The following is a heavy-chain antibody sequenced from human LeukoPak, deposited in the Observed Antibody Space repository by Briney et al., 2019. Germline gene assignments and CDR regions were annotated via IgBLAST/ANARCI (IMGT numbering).Heavy chain of an antibody. V-gene: IGHV3-21*01. CDR2: ISSSSSYI. Sequence: GGSLRLSRAASRFTFSSYSMNWVRQAPGKGLEWVSSISSSSSYIYYADSVKGRFTISRDNAKNSLYLQMNSLRAEDTAVYYCARLGAGYCSGGSCDGAFDIWGQGTMVTVSS. CDR3: ARLGAGYCSGGSCDGAFDI. J-gene: IGHJ3*02. D-gene: IGHD2-15*01. CDR1: RFTFSSYS.